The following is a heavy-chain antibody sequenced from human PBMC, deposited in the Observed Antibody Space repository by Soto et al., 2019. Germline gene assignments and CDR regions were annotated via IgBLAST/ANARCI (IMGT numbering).Heavy chain of an antibody. V-gene: IGHV1-18*01. D-gene: IGHD3-3*01. J-gene: IGHJ5*02. CDR1: GYTFTSYG. CDR3: ARKRITIFGVVIGPFDP. Sequence: ASVKVSCTASGYTFTSYGISWVRQAPGQGLEWMGWISAYNGNTNYAQKLQGRVTMTTDTSTSTAYMELRSLRSDDTAVYYCARKRITIFGVVIGPFDPWGQGTLVTVSS. CDR2: ISAYNGNT.